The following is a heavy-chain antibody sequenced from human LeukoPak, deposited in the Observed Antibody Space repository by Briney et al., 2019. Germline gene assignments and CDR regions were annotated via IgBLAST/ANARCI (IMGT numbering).Heavy chain of an antibody. J-gene: IGHJ3*02. CDR3: ARAQVVRDAFDI. V-gene: IGHV4-59*12. CDR1: GGSISSYY. CDR2: IYYSGST. D-gene: IGHD3-22*01. Sequence: SETLSLTCTVSGGSISSYYWSWIRQPPGKGLEWIGYIYYSGSTNYNPSLKSRVTISVDTSKSQFSLKLSSVTAADTAVYYCARAQVVRDAFDIWGQGTMVTVSS.